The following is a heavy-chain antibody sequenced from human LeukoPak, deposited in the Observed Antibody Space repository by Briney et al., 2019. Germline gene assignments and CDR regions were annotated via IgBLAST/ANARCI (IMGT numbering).Heavy chain of an antibody. CDR1: GGSFSGYY. CDR2: INHSGST. Sequence: SETLSLTCAVYGGSFSGYYWSWIRQPPGKGLEWIGEINHSGSTNYNPSLKSRVTISVDTSKNQFSLKLSSVTAADTAVYYCVRADIDVEWLSIDAFDIWGQGTMVTVSS. D-gene: IGHD3-3*01. CDR3: VRADIDVEWLSIDAFDI. J-gene: IGHJ3*02. V-gene: IGHV4-34*01.